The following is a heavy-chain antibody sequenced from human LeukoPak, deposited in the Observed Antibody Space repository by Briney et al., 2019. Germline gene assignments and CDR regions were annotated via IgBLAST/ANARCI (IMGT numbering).Heavy chain of an antibody. Sequence: ASVKVSCKASGYSFTSYDINWVRQATGQGLEWMGWMNPNSGNTGYAQKFQGRVTMTRNTSISTAYMELSSLRSEDTAVYYCARAESIAARSGYNWFDPWGQGTLVTVSS. V-gene: IGHV1-8*01. CDR1: GYSFTSYD. D-gene: IGHD6-6*01. CDR2: MNPNSGNT. CDR3: ARAESIAARSGYNWFDP. J-gene: IGHJ5*02.